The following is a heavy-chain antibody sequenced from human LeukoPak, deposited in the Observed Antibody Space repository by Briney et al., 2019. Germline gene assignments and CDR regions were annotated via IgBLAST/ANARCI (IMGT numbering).Heavy chain of an antibody. J-gene: IGHJ5*02. CDR3: AKARFTMVQGVRGPDWFDP. D-gene: IGHD3-10*01. CDR1: GFTFNNYA. Sequence: PGGSLRLSCAASGFTFNNYAMTWVRQAPGKGLEWVSGISGSGGSTYYADSVKGRSTISRDNSKNTLYLQMNSLRAEDTAVYYCAKARFTMVQGVRGPDWFDPWGQGTLVTVSS. CDR2: ISGSGGST. V-gene: IGHV3-23*01.